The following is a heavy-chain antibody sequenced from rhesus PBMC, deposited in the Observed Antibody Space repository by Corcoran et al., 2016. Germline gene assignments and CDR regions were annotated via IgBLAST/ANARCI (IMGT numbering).Heavy chain of an antibody. CDR2: ISGWGGST. J-gene: IGHJ4*01. CDR1: GGSLSSNY. V-gene: IGHV4-173*01. Sequence: QVQLQASGPGLVKPSATLSLTCAVSGGSLSSNYWSWLRHPPGKGLEWIGRISGWGGSTDYNPSLKSRVTISTDTSKNQFSLKLSSVTAADTAVYYCARDLRVTSPLDYWGQGVLVTVSS. D-gene: IGHD4-17*01. CDR3: ARDLRVTSPLDY.